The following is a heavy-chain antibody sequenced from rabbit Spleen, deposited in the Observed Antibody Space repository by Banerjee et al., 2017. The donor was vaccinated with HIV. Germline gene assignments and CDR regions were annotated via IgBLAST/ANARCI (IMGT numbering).Heavy chain of an antibody. D-gene: IGHD6-1*01. J-gene: IGHJ4*01. CDR1: GFSFSNKAV. CDR2: INAVTGKA. CDR3: ARSYAGYAVDGVATFDL. V-gene: IGHV1S45*01. Sequence: QEQLVESGGGLVKPEGSLKLSCTASGFSFSNKAVMCWVRQAPGKGLEWIACINAVTGKAVYASWAKGRFTFSKTSSTTVTLQVTSLTAADTATYFCARSYAGYAVDGVATFDLWGPGTLVTVS.